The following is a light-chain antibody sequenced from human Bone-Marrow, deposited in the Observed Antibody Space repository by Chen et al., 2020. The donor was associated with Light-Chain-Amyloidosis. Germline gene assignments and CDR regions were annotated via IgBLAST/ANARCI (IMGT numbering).Light chain of an antibody. CDR2: TDS. J-gene: IGLJ3*02. V-gene: IGLV3-25*03. CDR3: QSADSSGTLWV. Sequence: SYELTPPPSVSVSPGQTGRITCSGDALPKQYAYWYQQKPGQAPVLGIYTDSERPSGIPERFSGSSSGTTVTLTISGVQAEDEADYYCQSADSSGTLWVFGGGTKLTVL. CDR1: ALPKQY.